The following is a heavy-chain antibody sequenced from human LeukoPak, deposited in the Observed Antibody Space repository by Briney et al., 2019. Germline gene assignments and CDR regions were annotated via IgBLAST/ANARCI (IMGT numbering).Heavy chain of an antibody. Sequence: PSETLSLSSAHPRFSLMMVYSYRVWIRQPPGKGLEWIGYIYYSGSTNYNPSLKSRVTISVDTPKSQLSLRLSSVTAADTAVYYCSGQIITGTYLHWFVPWVQGTLVTVSS. CDR3: SGQIITGTYLHWFVP. CDR1: RFSLMMVYSY. V-gene: IGHV4-61*01. CDR2: IYYSGST. J-gene: IGHJ5*02. D-gene: IGHD1/OR15-1a*01.